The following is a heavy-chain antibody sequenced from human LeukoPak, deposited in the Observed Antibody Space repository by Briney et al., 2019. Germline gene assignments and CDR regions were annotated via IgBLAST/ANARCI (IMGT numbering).Heavy chain of an antibody. Sequence: SETLSLTCTVSGGTISSSSYYWGWIRQPPGRGLEWIGSIYYSGTTYYNPSLKSRVTISVDTSKSQFSLRLTSVTAADTAVYYCARHVRFLEWLSSYYYDYWGQGTLVTVSS. D-gene: IGHD3-3*01. J-gene: IGHJ4*02. CDR2: IYYSGTT. CDR1: GGTISSSSYY. CDR3: ARHVRFLEWLSSYYYDY. V-gene: IGHV4-39*01.